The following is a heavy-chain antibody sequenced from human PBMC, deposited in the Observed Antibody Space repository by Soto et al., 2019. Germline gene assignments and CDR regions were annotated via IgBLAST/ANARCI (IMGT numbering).Heavy chain of an antibody. CDR2: IYYSGTT. CDR3: ARRGGVAAAIWGY. D-gene: IGHD6-13*01. J-gene: IGHJ4*02. V-gene: IGHV4-39*01. CDR1: GGSISSSSYY. Sequence: QLQLQESRPGLVKPSETLSLTCTVSGGSISSSSYYWGWIRQPPGKGLEWIGSIYYSGTTYSNPSLKRRVTLSLDTSRNQFSRKPRSVTAPDTALYYGARRGGVAAAIWGYWWQGTLVTASS.